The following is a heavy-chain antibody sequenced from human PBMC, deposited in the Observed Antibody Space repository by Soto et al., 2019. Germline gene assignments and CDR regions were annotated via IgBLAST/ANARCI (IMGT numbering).Heavy chain of an antibody. J-gene: IGHJ3*02. CDR1: GYTFTIYY. CDR3: AREEGSDAFDI. CDR2: INPSGGST. V-gene: IGHV1-46*03. Sequence: ASVKVSCKASGYTFTIYYMHWVRQAPGQGLEWMGIINPSGGSTSYAQKFQGRVTMTRDTSTSTVYMELSSLRSEDTAVYYCAREEGSDAFDIWGQGTMVTVSS.